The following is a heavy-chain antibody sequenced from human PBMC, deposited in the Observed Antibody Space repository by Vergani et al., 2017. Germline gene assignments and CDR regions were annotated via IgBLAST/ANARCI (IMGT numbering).Heavy chain of an antibody. J-gene: IGHJ3*02. V-gene: IGHV4-34*01. CDR1: GGSFSGYY. CDR3: ARDYSSSWFQWLGAFYI. D-gene: IGHD6-13*01. Sequence: QVQLQQWGAGLLQPSETLSLTCAVYGGSFSGYYWRWIRQPPGKGLEWIGEINHSGSTNYNPSLKSRVTISVDTSKNQFSLKLSSVTAADTAVYYCARDYSSSWFQWLGAFYIWGQGTMVTVSA. CDR2: INHSGST.